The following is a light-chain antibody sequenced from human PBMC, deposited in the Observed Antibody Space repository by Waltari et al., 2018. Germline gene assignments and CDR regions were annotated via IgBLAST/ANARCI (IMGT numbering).Light chain of an antibody. CDR2: DAS. CDR3: QHRRNWQGT. Sequence: EILLTQSPATLSSSPGARAPLSCRASQSVSNYLAGYQQKPGQAPRLLISDASNRATGIPARFSGSGSGTDFTLTISSLEPEDFAVYYCQHRRNWQGTFGPGTKVDI. V-gene: IGKV3-11*01. J-gene: IGKJ3*01. CDR1: QSVSNY.